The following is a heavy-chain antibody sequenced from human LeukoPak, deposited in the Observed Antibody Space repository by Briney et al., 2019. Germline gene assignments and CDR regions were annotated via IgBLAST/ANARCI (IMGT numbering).Heavy chain of an antibody. Sequence: SETLSLTCTVSGGSISSYYWSWIRQPAAKGLEWIGRIYTSGSTNYNPSLKSRVTMSVDTSKNQFSLKLSSVTAADTAVYYCARDPPGGYYYYMDVWGKGTTVTVSS. CDR3: ARDPPGGYYYYMDV. CDR1: GGSISSYY. J-gene: IGHJ6*03. V-gene: IGHV4-4*07. CDR2: IYTSGST. D-gene: IGHD1-14*01.